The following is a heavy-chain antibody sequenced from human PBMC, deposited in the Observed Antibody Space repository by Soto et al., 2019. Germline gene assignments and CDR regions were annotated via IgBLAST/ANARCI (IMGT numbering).Heavy chain of an antibody. CDR2: ISSSSSYI. CDR3: ARGFRWEQYYFDY. V-gene: IGHV3-21*01. CDR1: GFTFSNYN. D-gene: IGHD1-26*01. J-gene: IGHJ4*02. Sequence: EDSLRLSYETSGFTFSNYNMNWVRQAPGKGLEWVSSISSSSSYIYYADSVKGRFTISRDNAKNSLYLQMNSLRAEDTAVYYCARGFRWEQYYFDYWGQGT.